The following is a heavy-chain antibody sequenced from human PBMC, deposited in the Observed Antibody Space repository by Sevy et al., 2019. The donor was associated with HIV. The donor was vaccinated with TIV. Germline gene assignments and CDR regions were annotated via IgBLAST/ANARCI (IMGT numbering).Heavy chain of an antibody. J-gene: IGHJ4*02. Sequence: GGSLRLTCAASGFTFSTYNMNWVRQAPGKGLEWVSSIWSSSSYIYYADSVKGRFTISRDNAKNSLYLQMNSLKVEDTAVYYCARDRTYGSFIDYWGQGTLVTVSS. D-gene: IGHD3-10*01. CDR3: ARDRTYGSFIDY. CDR1: GFTFSTYN. V-gene: IGHV3-21*01. CDR2: IWSSSSYI.